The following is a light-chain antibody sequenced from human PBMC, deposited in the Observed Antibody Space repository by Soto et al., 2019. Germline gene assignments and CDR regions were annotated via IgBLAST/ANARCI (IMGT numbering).Light chain of an antibody. V-gene: IGLV2-8*01. CDR3: KSYAGSNTYV. CDR1: KSEIGVYDF. Sequence: QSVLTQPPSASGSPEQSVTISCTGTKSEIGVYDFVSWYQHHPGKAPRLIIYEVVQRPSGVPDRFSGSKSGNTASLTVSGLQAADEADYFCKSYAGSNTYVFGSGTKVTVL. J-gene: IGLJ1*01. CDR2: EVV.